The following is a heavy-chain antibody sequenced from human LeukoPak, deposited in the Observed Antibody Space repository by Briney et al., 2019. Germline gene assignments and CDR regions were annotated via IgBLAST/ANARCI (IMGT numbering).Heavy chain of an antibody. V-gene: IGHV3-11*05. J-gene: IGHJ4*02. CDR1: GFTFSDYY. D-gene: IGHD6-19*01. CDR3: ARAQQWPANFDY. Sequence: HGGSLRLSCAASGFTFSDYYMSRIRQAPGKGLEWVSYITSSSYTNYADSVKGRFTISRDNSKNTLYLQMNSLRAEDTAVYYCARAQQWPANFDYWGQGTLVTVSS. CDR2: ITSSSYT.